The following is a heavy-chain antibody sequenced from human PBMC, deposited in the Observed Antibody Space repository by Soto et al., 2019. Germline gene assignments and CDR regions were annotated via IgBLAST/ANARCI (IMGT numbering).Heavy chain of an antibody. CDR1: GSSISSGGYY. CDR3: ARHALYDSSGYYLYYFDY. V-gene: IGHV4-39*01. J-gene: IGHJ4*02. CDR2: IYYSGST. D-gene: IGHD3-22*01. Sequence: SETLSLTCTVSGSSISSGGYYWSWILKHPRKGLEWIGSIYYSGSTYYNPSLKSRVTISVDTSKNQFSLKLSSVTAADTAVYYCARHALYDSSGYYLYYFDYWGQGTLVTVSS.